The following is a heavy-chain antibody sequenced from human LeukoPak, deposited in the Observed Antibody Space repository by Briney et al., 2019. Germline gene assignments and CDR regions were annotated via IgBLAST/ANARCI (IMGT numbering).Heavy chain of an antibody. Sequence: ASVKVSCKTSGYTFTGYYIHWVRQAPGQGLEWMGWINPNSGGTNYAQKFQGRVTMTRDTSISTAYMELSRLRSDDTALYYCARVLNYYDSSGYYCYYFDYWGQGTLVTVSS. D-gene: IGHD3-22*01. CDR2: INPNSGGT. CDR3: ARVLNYYDSSGYYCYYFDY. CDR1: GYTFTGYY. J-gene: IGHJ4*02. V-gene: IGHV1-2*02.